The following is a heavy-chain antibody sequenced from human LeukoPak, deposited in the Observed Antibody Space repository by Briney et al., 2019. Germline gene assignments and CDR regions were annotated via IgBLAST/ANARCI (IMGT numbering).Heavy chain of an antibody. CDR1: GGTFSSYA. V-gene: IGHV1-69*13. CDR2: IIPIFGTA. Sequence: SVKVSCKASGGTFSSYAISWVRQAPGQGLEWMGGIIPIFGTANYAQKFQGRVTITADESTSTAYKELSSLRSEDTAVYYCARGGTGATESHYYYYGMDVWGQGTTVTVSS. D-gene: IGHD2-8*02. J-gene: IGHJ6*02. CDR3: ARGGTGATESHYYYYGMDV.